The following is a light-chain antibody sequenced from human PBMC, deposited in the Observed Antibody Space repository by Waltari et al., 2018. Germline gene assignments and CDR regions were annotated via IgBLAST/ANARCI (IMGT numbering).Light chain of an antibody. J-gene: IGLJ2*01. Sequence: QSALTQPASVSGSPGQSITISCTGPSSDIGGYNYVSWYQQHPGKAPKLMIYDVTKRPSGVSDRFSGSKSGNTAALTISGLQAEDEADYYCSSYTSTSTLGIFGGGTKLTVL. V-gene: IGLV2-14*03. CDR1: SSDIGGYNY. CDR2: DVT. CDR3: SSYTSTSTLGI.